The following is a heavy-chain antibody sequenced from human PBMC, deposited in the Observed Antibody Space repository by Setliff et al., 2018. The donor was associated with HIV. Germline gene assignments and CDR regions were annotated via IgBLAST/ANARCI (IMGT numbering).Heavy chain of an antibody. CDR1: GFTFSTFT. J-gene: IGHJ4*01. D-gene: IGHD3-22*01. V-gene: IGHV3-21*04. Sequence: GGSLRLSCAASGFTFSTFTMNWVRQAPGKGLEWVSSISSGSTYIYYVDSVKGRFAISRDNAKNSLNLEMNSLRAEDTAIYYCASSRPPDDSSGYLDHWGQGTLVTVSS. CDR2: ISSGSTYI. CDR3: ASSRPPDDSSGYLDH.